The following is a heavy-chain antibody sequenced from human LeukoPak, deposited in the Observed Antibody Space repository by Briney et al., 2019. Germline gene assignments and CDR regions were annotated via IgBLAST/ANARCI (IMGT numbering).Heavy chain of an antibody. Sequence: GGSLRLSCAASGFTFSSYAMSWVRQAPGKGLEWVSVISGSGGTTFYTDSVKGRFTISRDNSKNTLYLQMNSLRAEDTAVYYCARDRSTDFWSGYYTNYFDYWGQGTLVTVSS. CDR3: ARDRSTDFWSGYYTNYFDY. D-gene: IGHD3-3*01. V-gene: IGHV3-23*01. CDR2: ISGSGGTT. CDR1: GFTFSSYA. J-gene: IGHJ4*02.